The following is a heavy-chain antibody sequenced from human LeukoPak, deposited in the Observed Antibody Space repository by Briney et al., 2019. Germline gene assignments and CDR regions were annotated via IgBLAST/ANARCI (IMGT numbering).Heavy chain of an antibody. V-gene: IGHV3-53*01. J-gene: IGHJ3*02. D-gene: IGHD1-26*01. CDR2: IYSAGAT. Sequence: GGSLRLSCVASGFTFNDYAMNWVRQAPGKGLEWVSSIYSAGATHYAESVKGRFTISRDNSKNTLYLQMNSLRAEDMAVYYCARIEWERLGRAFDIWGQGTMVTVSS. CDR1: GFTFNDYA. CDR3: ARIEWERLGRAFDI.